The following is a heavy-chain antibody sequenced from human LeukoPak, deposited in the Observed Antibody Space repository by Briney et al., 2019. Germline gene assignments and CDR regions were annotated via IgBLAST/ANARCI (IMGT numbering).Heavy chain of an antibody. V-gene: IGHV3-30-3*01. CDR2: ISIAGNTE. J-gene: IGHJ4*02. D-gene: IGHD6-13*01. CDR3: AREGSGSTWSSFDF. Sequence: GGSLRLSCAASGFTFGSYAMHWVRQAPGKGLEWVAVISIAGNTEHYADSVKGRFTISRDNSKNTMYLQMNSLRPEDTAVYSCAREGSGSTWSSFDFWGQGSLVTVSS. CDR1: GFTFGSYA.